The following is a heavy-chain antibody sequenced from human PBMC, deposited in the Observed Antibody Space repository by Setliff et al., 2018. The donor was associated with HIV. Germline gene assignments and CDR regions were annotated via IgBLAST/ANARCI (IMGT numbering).Heavy chain of an antibody. V-gene: IGHV4-34*01. Sequence: SETLSLTCAVFGGSFSGYYWSWIRQPPGKGLEWIGEINHSGSTDYKPSLKSRVTISVDTSKNQFSLQLSSVTAADTAVYYCARQGQLGSEWGQGTLVTVSS. CDR3: ARQGQLGSE. CDR1: GGSFSGYY. J-gene: IGHJ4*02. CDR2: INHSGST. D-gene: IGHD1-1*01.